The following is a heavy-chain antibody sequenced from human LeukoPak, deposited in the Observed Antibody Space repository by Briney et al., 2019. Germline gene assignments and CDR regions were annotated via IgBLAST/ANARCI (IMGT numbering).Heavy chain of an antibody. CDR1: GFTFSSYD. J-gene: IGHJ6*02. CDR3: AKVMEDSAGCYGNYYYYGMDV. V-gene: IGHV3-30*18. D-gene: IGHD2-15*01. Sequence: GGSLRLSCAASGFTFSSYDMHWVRQAPGKGLEWVAVISHDGNDRYYADSVKGRFTVSRDHSKSTLYLQMNSLRAEDTAVYYCAKVMEDSAGCYGNYYYYGMDVWGQGTTVTVSS. CDR2: ISHDGNDR.